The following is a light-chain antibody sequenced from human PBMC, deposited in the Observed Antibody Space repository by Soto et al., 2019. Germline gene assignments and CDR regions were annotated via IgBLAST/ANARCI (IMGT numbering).Light chain of an antibody. J-gene: IGKJ5*01. Sequence: EIVMTQSPVTLSVSPGERATLSCRASQNVNNALAWYQQTPGQAPRLLIYGASTRATGLPARFSGSGSGTEFTLTISSLQSEDFAVYYCQQYNNWPIPFGQGTRLEIK. CDR3: QQYNNWPIP. CDR2: GAS. CDR1: QNVNNA. V-gene: IGKV3-15*01.